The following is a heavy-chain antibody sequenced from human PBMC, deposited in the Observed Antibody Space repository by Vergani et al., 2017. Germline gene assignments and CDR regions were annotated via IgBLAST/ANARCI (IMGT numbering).Heavy chain of an antibody. V-gene: IGHV1-58*01. CDR3: ARETRIQLWLRFGMDV. CDR2: IVVGSGNT. J-gene: IGHJ6*02. D-gene: IGHD5-18*01. CDR1: GFTFTSSA. Sequence: QMQLVQSGPEVKKPGTSVKVSCKASGFTFTSSAVQWVRQARGQRLEWIGWIVVGSGNTNYAQKFQERVTITRDMSTSTAYMELSSLRSEDTAVYYCARETRIQLWLRFGMDVWGQGTTVTVSS.